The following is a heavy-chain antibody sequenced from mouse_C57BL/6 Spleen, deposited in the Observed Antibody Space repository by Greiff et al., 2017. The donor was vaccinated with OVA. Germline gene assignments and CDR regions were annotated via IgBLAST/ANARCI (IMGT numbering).Heavy chain of an antibody. Sequence: QVTLKVSGPELVKPGASVKISCKASGYAFSSSWMNWVKQRPGKGLEWIGRIYPGDGDTNYNGKFKGKATLTADKSSSTAYMQLSSLTSEDSAVYFCARGGTEVADWGQGTLVTVSA. J-gene: IGHJ3*01. V-gene: IGHV1-82*01. CDR3: ARGGTEVAD. CDR2: IYPGDGDT. CDR1: GYAFSSSW. D-gene: IGHD1-1*01.